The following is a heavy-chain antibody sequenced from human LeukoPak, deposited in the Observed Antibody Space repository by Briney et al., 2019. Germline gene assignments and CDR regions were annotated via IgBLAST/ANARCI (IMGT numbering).Heavy chain of an antibody. CDR3: ARGRSYYYDSSGYSDY. D-gene: IGHD3-22*01. Sequence: SETLSLTCAVYGGSFSGYYSRWIRQPPGKGLEWIGEINHSGSTNYNPSLKSRVTISVDTSKNQFSLKLSSVTAADTAVYYCARGRSYYYDSSGYSDYWGQGTLVTVSS. V-gene: IGHV4-34*01. CDR1: GGSFSGYY. J-gene: IGHJ4*02. CDR2: INHSGST.